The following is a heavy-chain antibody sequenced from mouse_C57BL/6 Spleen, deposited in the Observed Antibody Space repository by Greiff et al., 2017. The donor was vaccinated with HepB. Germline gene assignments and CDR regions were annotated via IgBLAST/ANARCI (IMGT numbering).Heavy chain of an antibody. D-gene: IGHD2-5*01. V-gene: IGHV1-69*01. CDR1: GYTFTSYW. CDR3: ARMGDSNYALFDV. J-gene: IGHJ1*03. CDR2: IDPFDSYT. Sequence: QVQLQQPGAELVMPGASVKLSCKASGYTFTSYWMHWVKQRPGQGLEWIGEIDPFDSYTNYNQKFKGKSTLTVDKSSSTAYMQLSSLTSEDSAVYYCARMGDSNYALFDVWGTRTTVTVSS.